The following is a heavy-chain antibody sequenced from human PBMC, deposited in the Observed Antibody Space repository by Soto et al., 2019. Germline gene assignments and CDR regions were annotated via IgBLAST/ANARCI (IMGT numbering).Heavy chain of an antibody. CDR1: GFTFTSYS. CDR3: GRSLGANGHPFDY. Sequence: GVSLRLSCAASGFTFTSYSMNWVRQSPGKGLEWISYISSASYTTYYADSVKGRFTISRDNAKNSLYLQMSSLRDEDTAVYYCGRSLGANGHPFDYWGQGSQVTASS. D-gene: IGHD2-8*01. J-gene: IGHJ4*02. V-gene: IGHV3-48*02. CDR2: ISSASYTT.